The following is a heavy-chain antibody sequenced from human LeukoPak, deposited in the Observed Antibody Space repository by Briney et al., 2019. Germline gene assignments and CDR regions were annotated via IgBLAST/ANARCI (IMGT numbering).Heavy chain of an antibody. CDR3: ARGVHYGMDV. V-gene: IGHV3-74*01. D-gene: IGHD6-6*01. CDR2: INNDGSTT. CDR1: GFTLSSNW. Sequence: GGSLRLSCAASGFTLSSNWMHWVREAPGKGLVWVSRINNDGSTTAYAASVKGRFSISRDNANNTLYLQMNGLSAEDTAVYYCARGVHYGMDVWGQGTTVSVS. J-gene: IGHJ6*02.